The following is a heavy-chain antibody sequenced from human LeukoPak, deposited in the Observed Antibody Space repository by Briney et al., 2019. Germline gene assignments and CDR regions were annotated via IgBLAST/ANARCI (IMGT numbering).Heavy chain of an antibody. V-gene: IGHV1-18*01. CDR1: GYTSTSYG. CDR2: ISAYNGNT. J-gene: IGHJ6*02. Sequence: ASVKVSCKASGYTSTSYGISWVRQAPGQGLEWMGWISAYNGNTNYAQKLQGRVTMTTDTSTSTAYMELRSLRSDDTAVYYCARDGRYSSSWYVYYYGMDVWGQGTTVTVSS. D-gene: IGHD6-13*01. CDR3: ARDGRYSSSWYVYYYGMDV.